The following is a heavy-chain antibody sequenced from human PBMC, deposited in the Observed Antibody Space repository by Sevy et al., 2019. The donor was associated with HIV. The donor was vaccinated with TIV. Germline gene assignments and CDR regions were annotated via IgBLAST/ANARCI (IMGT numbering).Heavy chain of an antibody. CDR1: GFTSNNVW. J-gene: IGHJ4*02. CDR2: INSDGEST. Sequence: GGSLRLSCAASGFTSNNVWLHWVRQAPGKGLVWVSRINSDGESTGYADFVKGRFTISRDNAKNTAYLQMNSLRADDTAIYYSARGTRGVVDSWGQGTLVTVSS. D-gene: IGHD3-10*01. CDR3: ARGTRGVVDS. V-gene: IGHV3-74*01.